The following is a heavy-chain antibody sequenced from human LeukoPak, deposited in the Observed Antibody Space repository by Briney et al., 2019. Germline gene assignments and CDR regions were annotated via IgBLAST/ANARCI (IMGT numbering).Heavy chain of an antibody. CDR1: GFTFTAYS. CDR3: ARGEASAVLDY. J-gene: IGHJ4*02. Sequence: GGSLRLSCAASGFTFTAYSMNWVRQAPGKGLEWLSCISSSTGAMNYADSVKGRFTISRDKAKKSVFLQMNSLRDEDTAVYHCARGEASAVLDYWGQGTRVTVSS. V-gene: IGHV3-48*02. D-gene: IGHD6-13*01. CDR2: ISSSTGAM.